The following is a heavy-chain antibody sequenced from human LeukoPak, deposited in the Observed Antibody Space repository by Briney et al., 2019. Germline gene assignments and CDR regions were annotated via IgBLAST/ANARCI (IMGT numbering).Heavy chain of an antibody. V-gene: IGHV3-48*01. D-gene: IGHD2/OR15-2a*01. CDR1: GFTFSSYG. J-gene: IGHJ4*02. CDR2: ISSSSSII. Sequence: GGSLRLSCAASGFTFSSYGMNSFRQAPGKGLEWVSYISSSSSIIYYADSVKGRFTISRDNAKNSLYLQMNSLRAEDTAVYYCARRPGISDHWGQGTLVTVSS. CDR3: ARRPGISDH.